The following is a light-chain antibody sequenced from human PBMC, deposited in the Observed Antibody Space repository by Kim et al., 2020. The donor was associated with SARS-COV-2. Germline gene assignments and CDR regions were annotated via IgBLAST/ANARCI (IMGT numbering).Light chain of an antibody. Sequence: IVLTQSPGTLSLSPGERATLSCRASQTISRNYLAWYQQRHGQAPRLLIYGASSRATGIPNRFSGGGSGTDFTLVISRLEPEDFAVYFCQQYSVSPLTFGGGTKVDIK. CDR1: QTISRNY. CDR3: QQYSVSPLT. CDR2: GAS. J-gene: IGKJ4*01. V-gene: IGKV3-20*01.